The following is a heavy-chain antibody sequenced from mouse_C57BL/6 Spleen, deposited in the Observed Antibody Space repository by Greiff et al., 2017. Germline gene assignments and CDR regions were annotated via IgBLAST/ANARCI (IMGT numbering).Heavy chain of an antibody. D-gene: IGHD4-1*01. V-gene: IGHV1-81*01. CDR3: ARDWGWFAY. J-gene: IGHJ3*01. CDR1: GYTFTSYG. CDR2: IYPRSGNT. Sequence: QVQLKESGAELARPGASVKLSCKASGYTFTSYGISWVKQRTGQGLEWIGEIYPRSGNTYYNEKFKGKATLTADKSSSTAYMELRSLTSEDSAVYFCARDWGWFAYWGQGTLVTVSA.